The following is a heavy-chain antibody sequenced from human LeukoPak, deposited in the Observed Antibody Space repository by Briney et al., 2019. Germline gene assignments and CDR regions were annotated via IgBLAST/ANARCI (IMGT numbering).Heavy chain of an antibody. CDR2: INPNSGGT. Sequence: GASVKVSCKASGYTLSDYYIYWLRQAPGQGLEWMGWINPNSGGTNYAQKFQGRVTMTRDTSISTAYMELSRLRSDDTAVYYCARESLYYDSSGYYYFGYWGQGTLVTVSS. CDR1: GYTLSDYY. CDR3: ARESLYYDSSGYYYFGY. J-gene: IGHJ4*02. D-gene: IGHD3-22*01. V-gene: IGHV1-2*02.